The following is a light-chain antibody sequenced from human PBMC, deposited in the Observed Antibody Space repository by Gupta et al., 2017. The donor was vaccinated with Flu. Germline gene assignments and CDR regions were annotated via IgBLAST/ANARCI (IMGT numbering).Light chain of an antibody. CDR1: NSNIGSNT. CDR3: TACDDSRNGVV. V-gene: IGLV1-44*01. Sequence: QSELPPPPSASGPPGPRGTISCSGSNSNIGSNTLNWYQQLPVTAPKLLMYSNNLRHSVVPDRFSGSKSVTAAALAISGHHAYDEADYYCTACDDSRNGVVFGGGTKLTVL. CDR2: SNN. J-gene: IGLJ2*01.